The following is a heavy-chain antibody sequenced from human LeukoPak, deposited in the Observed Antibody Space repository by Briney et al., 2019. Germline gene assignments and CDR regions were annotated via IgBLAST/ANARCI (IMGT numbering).Heavy chain of an antibody. J-gene: IGHJ5*02. Sequence: SETLSLTCTVSGGSTSSSSYYWGWIRQPPGKGLEWIGSIYHSGSTYFHPSLNSRVTISVDTSKNQFSLKLSSVTAADTAVYYCARRAAAGTDWFDPWGQGTLVTVSS. CDR1: GGSTSSSSYY. V-gene: IGHV4-39*07. CDR3: ARRAAAGTDWFDP. CDR2: IYHSGST. D-gene: IGHD6-13*01.